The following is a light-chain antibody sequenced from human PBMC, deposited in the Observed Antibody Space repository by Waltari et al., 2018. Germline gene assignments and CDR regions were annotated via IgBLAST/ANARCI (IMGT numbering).Light chain of an antibody. CDR3: QHYNAYRT. J-gene: IGKJ1*01. V-gene: IGKV1-5*01. CDR1: ESISTW. Sequence: DIQMTQSPSTLSASVGDRVIITCRASESISTWLAWYQQKPGKAPKLLIVAASSLQHGVPSRFSGSGSGTEFTLTINSLQPDDFATYYCQHYNAYRTFGQGTKVEIK. CDR2: AAS.